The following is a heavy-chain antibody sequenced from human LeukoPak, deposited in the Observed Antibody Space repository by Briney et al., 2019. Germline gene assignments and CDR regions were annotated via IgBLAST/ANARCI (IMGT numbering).Heavy chain of an antibody. Sequence: GASVKVSCKAPGYTFTAYYIHWVRLAPGQGLEWMGCINPNSGGTNYAQKFLGRVTMTRDTSISTAYMELSTLRSDDTAVYYCSSAGVGPWPDYYGLDVWGQGTTVTVSS. CDR3: SSAGVGPWPDYYGLDV. CDR1: GYTFTAYY. CDR2: INPNSGGT. J-gene: IGHJ6*02. V-gene: IGHV1-2*02. D-gene: IGHD3-10*01.